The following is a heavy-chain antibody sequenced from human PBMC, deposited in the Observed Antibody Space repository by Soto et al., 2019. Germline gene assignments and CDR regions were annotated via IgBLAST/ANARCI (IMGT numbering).Heavy chain of an antibody. CDR3: AGPYCSSTSCYPHWFDF. D-gene: IGHD2-2*01. CDR1: GGSISSSSYY. V-gene: IGHV4-39*01. J-gene: IGHJ5*01. Sequence: SETLSLTCTVSGGSISSSSYYWGWIRQPPGKGLEWIGSIYYSGSTYYNPSLKSRVTISVDTSKNQFSLKLSSVTAADTAVYYCAGPYCSSTSCYPHWFDFWGQGTLVTVSS. CDR2: IYYSGST.